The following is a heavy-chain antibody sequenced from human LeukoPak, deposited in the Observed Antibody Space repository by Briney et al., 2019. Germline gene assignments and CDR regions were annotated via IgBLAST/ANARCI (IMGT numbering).Heavy chain of an antibody. J-gene: IGHJ4*02. CDR3: VSPRGFGYGYFDY. CDR1: GGSISSSSAY. V-gene: IGHV4-39*01. D-gene: IGHD5-18*01. CDR2: IYYSKNT. Sequence: SETLSLTCTVSGGSISSSSAYWGWIRQPPGKGLEWIGSIYYSKNTYYNPSLKSRVTISADTSKNQFSLTLGSVSATDTAVYYCVSPRGFGYGYFDYWGQGTLVTVSS.